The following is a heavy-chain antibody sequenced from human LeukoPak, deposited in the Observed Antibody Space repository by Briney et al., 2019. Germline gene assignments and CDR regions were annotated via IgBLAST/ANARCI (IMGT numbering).Heavy chain of an antibody. D-gene: IGHD5-18*01. CDR2: MNPNSSNT. V-gene: IGHV1-8*01. J-gene: IGHJ4*02. CDR3: ARGVRTFKDTAMVYYFDY. Sequence: GASVKVSRKASGYTFTSYDINWVRQATGQGLEWMGWMNPNSSNTGYAQKFQGRVTMTRNTSISTAYMELSSLRSEDTAVYYCARGVRTFKDTAMVYYFDYWGQGTLVTVSS. CDR1: GYTFTSYD.